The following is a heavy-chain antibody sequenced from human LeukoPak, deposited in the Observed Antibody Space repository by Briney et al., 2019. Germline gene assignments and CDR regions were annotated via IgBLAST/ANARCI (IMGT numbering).Heavy chain of an antibody. J-gene: IGHJ4*02. CDR3: AKDPSLYLYSSIWYVDY. CDR1: GFTFSSYA. D-gene: IGHD6-13*01. Sequence: PGGSLRLSCAASGFTFSSYAMSWVRQAPGKELECVSAISGTGGSTYYADSVKGRFTISRDNSKNTLFLQMNSLRAEDTAIYYCAKDPSLYLYSSIWYVDYWGQGSLVTVSS. CDR2: ISGTGGST. V-gene: IGHV3-23*01.